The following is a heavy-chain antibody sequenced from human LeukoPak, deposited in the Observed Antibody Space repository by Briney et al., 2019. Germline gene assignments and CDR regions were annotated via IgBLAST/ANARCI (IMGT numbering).Heavy chain of an antibody. Sequence: ASVKVSCKASGYTFTGYYMHWVRQAPGQGLEWMGGIIPIFGTSNYAQKFQGRVTITTDESTSTAYMELSSLRSEDTAVYYCARATGGYSYGTYYFDYWGQGTLVTVSS. D-gene: IGHD5-18*01. J-gene: IGHJ4*02. CDR1: GYTFTGYY. CDR2: IIPIFGTS. CDR3: ARATGGYSYGTYYFDY. V-gene: IGHV1-69*05.